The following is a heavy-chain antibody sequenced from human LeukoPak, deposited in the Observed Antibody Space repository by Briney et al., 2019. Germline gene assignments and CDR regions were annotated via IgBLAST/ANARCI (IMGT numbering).Heavy chain of an antibody. D-gene: IGHD3-3*01. V-gene: IGHV4-34*01. Sequence: KPSETPSLTCAVYGGSFSGYYLGWIRQPPGKGLEWIGEINHSGRTHYNPSLKSRVTISVDTSKNQFSLKLSSVTAADTAVYYCARGRVTRSGCDFWSGYYSACAFDIWGQGTMVTVSS. CDR1: GGSFSGYY. J-gene: IGHJ3*02. CDR3: ARGRVTRSGCDFWSGYYSACAFDI. CDR2: INHSGRT.